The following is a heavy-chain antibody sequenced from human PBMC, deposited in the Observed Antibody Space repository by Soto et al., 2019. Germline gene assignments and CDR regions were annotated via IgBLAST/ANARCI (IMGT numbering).Heavy chain of an antibody. CDR1: GGSFSGYY. CDR2: INHSGST. J-gene: IGHJ4*02. Sequence: SETLSLTCAVYGGSFSGYYWSWIRQPPGKGLEWIGEINHSGSTNYNPSLKSRVTISVDTSKNQFSLKLSSVTAADTAVYYCARGRRQLGLNYWGQGTLVTVSS. V-gene: IGHV4-34*01. CDR3: ARGRRQLGLNY. D-gene: IGHD6-6*01.